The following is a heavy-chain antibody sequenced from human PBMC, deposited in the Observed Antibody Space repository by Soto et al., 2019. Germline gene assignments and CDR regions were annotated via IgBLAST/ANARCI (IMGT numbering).Heavy chain of an antibody. V-gene: IGHV4-30-2*01. CDR3: VRAQSGGYYSFDY. CDR2: IFHSGST. Sequence: QLQLQESGSGLVKPSQTLSLTCAVSGGSISSGDYSWNWIRQPPGKGLEWIGYIFHSGSTYYNPSLKSRVTISVDRSKNHFSLRLSSVTAADTAVYYCVRAQSGGYYSFDYWGQGILVTVSS. CDR1: GGSISSGDYS. J-gene: IGHJ4*02. D-gene: IGHD3-22*01.